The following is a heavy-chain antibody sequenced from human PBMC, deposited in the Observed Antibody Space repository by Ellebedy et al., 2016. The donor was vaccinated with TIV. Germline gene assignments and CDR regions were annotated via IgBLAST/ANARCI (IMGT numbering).Heavy chain of an antibody. D-gene: IGHD2-8*01. CDR3: AKEQGHGLPFDY. V-gene: IGHV3-23*01. CDR2: ISGDASET. Sequence: PGGSLRLSCATSGFTSSNYAMSWVRQAPGEGLEWVSAISGDASETYYADSVRGRFTISRDNSKDTLYLQMNSLRAEDTAVDYCAKEQGHGLPFDYWGQGALVSVSS. J-gene: IGHJ4*02. CDR1: GFTSSNYA.